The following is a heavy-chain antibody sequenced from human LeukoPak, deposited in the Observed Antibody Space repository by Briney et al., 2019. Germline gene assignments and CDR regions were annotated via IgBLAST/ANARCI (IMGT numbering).Heavy chain of an antibody. D-gene: IGHD3-10*01. Sequence: GGSLRLSCAASGFTFSSYAMHWVRQAPGKGLEYVSAISSNGGSTYYANSVKGRFTISRDNSKNTLYLQMNSLRAEDTAVYYCARDGTQWFGELNYFDYWGQGTLVTVSS. CDR1: GFTFSSYA. J-gene: IGHJ4*02. CDR3: ARDGTQWFGELNYFDY. V-gene: IGHV3-64*01. CDR2: ISSNGGST.